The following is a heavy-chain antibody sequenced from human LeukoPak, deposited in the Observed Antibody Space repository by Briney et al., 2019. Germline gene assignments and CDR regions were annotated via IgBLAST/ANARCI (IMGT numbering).Heavy chain of an antibody. Sequence: NPSETLSLTCTVSGGSISSYYWSWIRQPAGKGLEWIGRIYTSGSTNYNPSLKSRVTMSVDTSKNQFSLKLSSVTAADTAVYYCARIKTYYDILTGYYMDVWAKGPRSPSP. CDR3: ARIKTYYDILTGYYMDV. CDR2: IYTSGST. CDR1: GGSISSYY. D-gene: IGHD3-9*01. V-gene: IGHV4-4*07. J-gene: IGHJ6*03.